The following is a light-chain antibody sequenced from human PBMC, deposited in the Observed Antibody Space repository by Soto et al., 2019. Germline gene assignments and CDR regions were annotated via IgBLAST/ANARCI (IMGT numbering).Light chain of an antibody. Sequence: DIQVAQFPSSLSASVGDRVTITCATSQNIATHLNWYRQKPGERPRLLIHAASTLASGVSPRFSGIGSGTEFTLTIASLQADDFATYYCQQSHDAPLSFGGGTTVE. CDR2: AAS. CDR3: QQSHDAPLS. CDR1: QNIATH. V-gene: IGKV1-39*01. J-gene: IGKJ4*01.